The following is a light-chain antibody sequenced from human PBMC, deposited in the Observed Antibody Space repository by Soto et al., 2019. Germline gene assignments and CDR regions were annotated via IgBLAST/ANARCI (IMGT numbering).Light chain of an antibody. CDR1: SSNIGAGFD. Sequence: QSVLTQPPSVSGAPGQRVTISCSGNSSNIGAGFDVHWYQQLPGAAPKLLIYASTNRPSGVPDRFSGSKSDTSASLAITGLQIDDEADYYCCSYAGSYTLYVFGTGTKV. V-gene: IGLV1-40*01. CDR2: AST. CDR3: CSYAGSYTLYV. J-gene: IGLJ1*01.